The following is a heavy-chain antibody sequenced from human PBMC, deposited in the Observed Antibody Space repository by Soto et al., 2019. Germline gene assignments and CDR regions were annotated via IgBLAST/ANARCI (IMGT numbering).Heavy chain of an antibody. D-gene: IGHD3-22*01. J-gene: IGHJ4*02. CDR1: GVNFSNYI. CDR3: AKEGYSIGHAPSFDY. V-gene: IGHV3-30*04. Sequence: QVQLVESGGGVVQPGRSLRLSCEVSGVNFSNYIFRWVRQAPGKGLVGVAGMSFYESKHYADSVKGRFTMSRDNSKNTLFLQMNSLRAEDTAVYYCAKEGYSIGHAPSFDYWGQGALVTVSS. CDR2: MSFYESK.